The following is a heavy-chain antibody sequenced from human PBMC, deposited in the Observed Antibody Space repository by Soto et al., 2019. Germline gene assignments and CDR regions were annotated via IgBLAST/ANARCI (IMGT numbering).Heavy chain of an antibody. CDR2: TYYRSKWYN. Sequence: SQALSLPCASSGDIGFSNRASLNWIEQSPSRGLEWLGRTYYRSKWYNDYAVSVKSRITINPDTSKNQFSLQLNSVTPEDTAVYYCARGSIEAAGTYWGQGTMVTGSS. J-gene: IGHJ4*02. CDR1: GDIGFSNRAS. CDR3: ARGSIEAAGTY. V-gene: IGHV6-1*01. D-gene: IGHD6-13*01.